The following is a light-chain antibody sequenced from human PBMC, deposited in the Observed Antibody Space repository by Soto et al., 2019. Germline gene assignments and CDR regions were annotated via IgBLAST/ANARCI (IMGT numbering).Light chain of an antibody. J-gene: IGKJ4*01. CDR1: QSISTW. V-gene: IGKV1-5*03. CDR3: QQYGSSPLT. CDR2: KAS. Sequence: DIQMTQSPSTLSASVGDRVTITCLASQSISTWLAWYQQKPGKAPKLLIYKASGLESGVPSRFSGSGSGTDFTLTISRLEPEDFAVYYCQQYGSSPLTFGGGTKVDIK.